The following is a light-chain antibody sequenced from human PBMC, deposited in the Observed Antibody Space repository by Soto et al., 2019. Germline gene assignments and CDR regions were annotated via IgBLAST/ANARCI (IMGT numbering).Light chain of an antibody. Sequence: QSALTQPASVSGSPGQSITISCTGTSSDVGGYNYVSWYQQHPGKAPKLMIYDVSNQPSGVSNRFSGSKSGNTASLTISGLQAEEEAEYYCSSYTSSSTYVVFGGGTKLTVL. CDR3: SSYTSSSTYVV. CDR2: DVS. J-gene: IGLJ2*01. CDR1: SSDVGGYNY. V-gene: IGLV2-14*01.